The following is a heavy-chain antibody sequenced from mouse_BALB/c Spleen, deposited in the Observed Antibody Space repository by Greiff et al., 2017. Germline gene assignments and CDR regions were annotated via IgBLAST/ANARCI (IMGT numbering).Heavy chain of an antibody. CDR1: GFTFSSYT. CDR2: ISNGGGST. Sequence: EVMLVESGGGLVQPGGSLKLSCAASGFTFSSYTMSWVRQTPEKRLEWVAYISNGGGSTYYPDTVKGRFTISRDNAKNTLYLQLSSLKSEDTAMYYCARHGYDVGVWFAYWGQGTLVTVSA. D-gene: IGHD2-2*01. J-gene: IGHJ3*01. V-gene: IGHV5-12-2*01. CDR3: ARHGYDVGVWFAY.